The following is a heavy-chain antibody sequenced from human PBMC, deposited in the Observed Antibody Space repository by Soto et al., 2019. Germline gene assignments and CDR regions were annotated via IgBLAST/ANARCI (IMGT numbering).Heavy chain of an antibody. CDR1: GGSVSSGSYY. Sequence: QVQLQESGPGLVKPSETLSLTCTVSGGSVSSGSYYWSWIRQPPGKGLEWIGYIYYSGSTNYNPYPNGGVSLSVDTTKNQFSLKLSSVTAADTAVYYCARGGKYVWGSYRQGFDYWGQGTLVTVSS. D-gene: IGHD3-16*02. CDR3: ARGGKYVWGSYRQGFDY. CDR2: IYYSGST. V-gene: IGHV4-61*01. J-gene: IGHJ4*02.